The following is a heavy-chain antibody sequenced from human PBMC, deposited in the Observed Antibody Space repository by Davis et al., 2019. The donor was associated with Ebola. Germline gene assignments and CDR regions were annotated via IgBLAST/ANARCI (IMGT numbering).Heavy chain of an antibody. D-gene: IGHD6-6*01. CDR1: GFTFSSYA. Sequence: GESLKISCSASGFTFSSYAMHWVRQAPGKGLEYVSAISSNGGSTYYAVSVKGRFTVSRDNSKNTLYVQLNSLRSEDTAVYYCAKRVEYSSSFAYFDYWGQGALVTVSS. CDR3: AKRVEYSSSFAYFDY. CDR2: ISSNGGST. J-gene: IGHJ4*02. V-gene: IGHV3-64*03.